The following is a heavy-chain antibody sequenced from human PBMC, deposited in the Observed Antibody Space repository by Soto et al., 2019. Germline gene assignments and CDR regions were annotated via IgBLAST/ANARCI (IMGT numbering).Heavy chain of an antibody. J-gene: IGHJ6*02. CDR3: ARDIVVVPAAIFGGSYGMDV. Sequence: QVQLQESGPGLVKPSQTLSLTCTVSGGSISSGGYYWSWIRQHPGKGLEWIGYIYYSGSTYYNPYLKSRVTISVDTSKNQFSLKLSSVTAADTAVYYCARDIVVVPAAIFGGSYGMDVWGQGTTVTVSS. CDR2: IYYSGST. V-gene: IGHV4-31*03. CDR1: GGSISSGGYY. D-gene: IGHD2-2*01.